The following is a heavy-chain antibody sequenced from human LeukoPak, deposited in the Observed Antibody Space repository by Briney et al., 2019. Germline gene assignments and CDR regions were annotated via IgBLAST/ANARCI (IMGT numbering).Heavy chain of an antibody. CDR1: GGSISDYY. CDR2: IYNSGSI. J-gene: IGHJ5*02. CDR3: ARDNL. V-gene: IGHV4-59*01. Sequence: SETLSLTCTVSGGSISDYYWSWIRQPPGKGLEWIGYIYNSGSINYNPSLKSRVTISVDTSKNQFSLKLSSVTAADTAVYYCARDNLWGQGTLVTVSS.